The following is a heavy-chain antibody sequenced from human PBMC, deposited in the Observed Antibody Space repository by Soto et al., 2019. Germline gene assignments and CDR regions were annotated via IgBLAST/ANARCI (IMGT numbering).Heavy chain of an antibody. J-gene: IGHJ6*02. CDR2: IYYSGST. Sequence: ETLSLTCTVSGGSISSYYWSWIRQPPGKGLEWIGSIYYSGSTYYNPSLKSRVTISVDTSKNQFSLKLSSVTAADTAVYYCAVVRGVIYYYYGMDVWGQGTKVTVSS. V-gene: IGHV4-59*05. CDR3: AVVRGVIYYYYGMDV. D-gene: IGHD3-10*01. CDR1: GGSISSYY.